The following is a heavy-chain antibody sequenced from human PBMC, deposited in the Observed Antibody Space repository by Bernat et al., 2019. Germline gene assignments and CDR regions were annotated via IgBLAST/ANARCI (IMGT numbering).Heavy chain of an antibody. CDR3: ARYSSSSLQEPDY. D-gene: IGHD6-13*01. CDR2: MYGDGRT. Sequence: EVQLVESGGGLVQPGGSLRLSCAASEFTVNTNYMNWVRQAPGKGLEWVSVMYGDGRTFYADSVKGRFTISRDNAKNSLYLQMNSLRAEDTAVYYCARYSSSSLQEPDYWGQGTLVTVSS. CDR1: EFTVNTNY. V-gene: IGHV3-53*01. J-gene: IGHJ4*02.